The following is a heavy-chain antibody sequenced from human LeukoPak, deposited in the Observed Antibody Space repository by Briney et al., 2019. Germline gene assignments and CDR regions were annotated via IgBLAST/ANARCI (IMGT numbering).Heavy chain of an antibody. CDR2: IYTSGST. J-gene: IGHJ4*02. CDR3: ARAQYYYDSSGYFHFDY. Sequence: PSETLSLTCAVYGGSFSGYYWSWIRQPAGKGLEWIGRIYTSGSTNYNPSLKSRVTISVDTSKNQFSLKLSSVTAADTAVYYCARAQYYYDSSGYFHFDYWGQGTLVTVSS. V-gene: IGHV4-59*10. CDR1: GGSFSGYY. D-gene: IGHD3-22*01.